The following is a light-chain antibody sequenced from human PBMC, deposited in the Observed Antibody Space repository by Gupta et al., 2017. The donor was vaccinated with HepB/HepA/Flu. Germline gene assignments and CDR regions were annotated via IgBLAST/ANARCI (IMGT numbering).Light chain of an antibody. Sequence: SSELTQHPAVSVALGQTVRITCQGDSLRSYYASWYQQTPGQAPVLVIYGKNNRPSGIPDRFSGSSSGNTVSLTITGAQAEDEADYYCNSRDSSGDHLVFGGGTKLTVL. J-gene: IGLJ2*01. CDR2: GKN. CDR1: SLRSYY. V-gene: IGLV3-19*01. CDR3: NSRDSSGDHLV.